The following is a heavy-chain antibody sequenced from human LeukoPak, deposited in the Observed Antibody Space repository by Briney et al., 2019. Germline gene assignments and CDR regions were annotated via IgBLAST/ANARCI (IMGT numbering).Heavy chain of an antibody. CDR3: ASGLPGLGYSYGPSYYYYYMDV. CDR2: IYYSGST. V-gene: IGHV4-61*05. Sequence: SETLSLTCTVSGGSISSSSYYWGWIRQPPGKGLEWIGYIYYSGSTNYNPSLKSRVTISVDTSKNQFSLKLSSVTAADTAVYYCASGLPGLGYSYGPSYYYYYMDVWGKGTTVTVSS. CDR1: GGSISSSSYY. J-gene: IGHJ6*03. D-gene: IGHD5-18*01.